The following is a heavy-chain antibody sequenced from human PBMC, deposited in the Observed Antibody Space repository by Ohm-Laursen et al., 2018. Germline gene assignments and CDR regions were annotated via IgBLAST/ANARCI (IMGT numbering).Heavy chain of an antibody. D-gene: IGHD4-17*01. Sequence: GTLSLTCTVSGDSISSYYWSWIRQPAGKGLEWIGRIYTSGSTNYNPSLESRVTISADTSKNQFSLRLTSVTAADTAVYYCARQDSGDYYFDYWGQGTLVTVSS. J-gene: IGHJ4*02. CDR2: IYTSGST. CDR1: GDSISSYY. V-gene: IGHV4-4*07. CDR3: ARQDSGDYYFDY.